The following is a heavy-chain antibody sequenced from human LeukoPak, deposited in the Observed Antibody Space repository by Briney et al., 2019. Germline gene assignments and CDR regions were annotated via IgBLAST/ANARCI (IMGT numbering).Heavy chain of an antibody. CDR3: AELGITMIGGV. CDR2: IRGSGETT. V-gene: IGHV3-23*01. D-gene: IGHD3-10*01. J-gene: IGHJ6*04. CDR1: GFPFSAYA. Sequence: GGSLRLSCVASGFPFSAYAMSWVRQAPGKGLEWVSGIRGSGETTYYADSVKGRFTISRDNAKNSLYLQMNSLRAEDTAVYYCAELGITMIGGVWGKGTTVTISS.